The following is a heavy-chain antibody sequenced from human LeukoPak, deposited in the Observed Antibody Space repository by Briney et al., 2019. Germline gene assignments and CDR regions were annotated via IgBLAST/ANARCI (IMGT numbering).Heavy chain of an antibody. CDR1: GFTFSSYS. J-gene: IGHJ4*02. CDR3: ARGRSGYYLDY. Sequence: GGSLRLSCAASGFTFSSYSMNWVRQAPGKGLEWVSSISSSSSYIHYADSVKGRFTISRDNAKNSLYLQMNSLRAEDTAVYYCARGRSGYYLDYWGQGTLVTVSS. CDR2: ISSSSSYI. D-gene: IGHD3-22*01. V-gene: IGHV3-21*01.